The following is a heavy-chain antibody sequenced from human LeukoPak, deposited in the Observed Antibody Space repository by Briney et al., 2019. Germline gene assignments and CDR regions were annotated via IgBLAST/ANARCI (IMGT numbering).Heavy chain of an antibody. CDR3: AREINDYYGSGNGMDV. V-gene: IGHV4-30-2*01. D-gene: IGHD3-10*01. CDR1: GGSISSGGYS. J-gene: IGHJ6*02. CDR2: IYHSGST. Sequence: PSETLSLTCAVSGGSISSGGYSWSWIRQPPGKGLEWIGYIYHSGSTYYNPSLKSRVTISVDRSKNQFSLKLSSVTAADTAVCYCAREINDYYGSGNGMDVWGQGTTVTVSS.